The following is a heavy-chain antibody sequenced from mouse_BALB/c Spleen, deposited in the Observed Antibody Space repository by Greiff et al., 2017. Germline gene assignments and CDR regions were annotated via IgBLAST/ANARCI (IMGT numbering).Heavy chain of an antibody. D-gene: IGHD1-1*01. Sequence: EVQLQESGGGLVKPGGSLKLSCAASGFTFSSYAMSWVRQTPEKRLEWVASISSGGSTYYPDSVKGRFTISRDNARNILYLQMSSLRSEDTAMYYSARVGSSYLDYWGQGTTLTVSS. CDR3: ARVGSSYLDY. CDR2: ISSGGST. V-gene: IGHV5-6-5*01. CDR1: GFTFSSYA. J-gene: IGHJ2*01.